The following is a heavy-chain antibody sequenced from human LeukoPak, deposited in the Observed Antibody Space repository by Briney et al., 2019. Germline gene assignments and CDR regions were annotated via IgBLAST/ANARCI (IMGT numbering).Heavy chain of an antibody. D-gene: IGHD1-1*01. CDR1: GFSLSTTEVG. CDR3: AHTPTGYWFDP. Sequence: SGPTLVKPTQTLTLTCTFSGFSLSTTEVGVGWIRQPPGKALEWLALIYWNDDKRYSASLQNRLTITKDTSKNRVVLTMTNMDPVDTATYYCAHTPTGYWFDPWGQGTLVTVSS. V-gene: IGHV2-5*01. CDR2: IYWNDDK. J-gene: IGHJ5*02.